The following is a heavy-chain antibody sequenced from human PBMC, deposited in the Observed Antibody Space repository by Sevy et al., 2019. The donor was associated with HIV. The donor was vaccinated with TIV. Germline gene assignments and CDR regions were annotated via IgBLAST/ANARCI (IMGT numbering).Heavy chain of an antibody. D-gene: IGHD3-10*01. CDR3: ARERAMVRGVIINDY. Sequence: SETLSLTCTVSGGSISSGSYYWSWIRQPAGKGLEWIGRIYTSGSTNYNPSLKSRVTMSVDTSKNQFSLKLSFVTAADTAVYYCARERAMVRGVIINDYWGQGTLVTVSS. J-gene: IGHJ4*02. CDR1: GGSISSGSYY. V-gene: IGHV4-61*02. CDR2: IYTSGST.